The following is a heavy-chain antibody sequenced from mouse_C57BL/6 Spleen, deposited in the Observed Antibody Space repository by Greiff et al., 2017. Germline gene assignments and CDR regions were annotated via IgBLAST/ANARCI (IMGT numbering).Heavy chain of an antibody. D-gene: IGHD1-1*01. CDR3: AREEEVYYYGSSDD. CDR2: IYPGSGST. Sequence: QVQLQQPGAELVKPGASVKMSCKASGYTFTSYWITWVKQRPGQGLEWIGDIYPGSGSTNYNEKFKSKATLTVDTSSSTAYMQLSSLTSEDSAVXYCAREEEVYYYGSSDDWGQGTTLTVSS. J-gene: IGHJ2*01. V-gene: IGHV1-55*01. CDR1: GYTFTSYW.